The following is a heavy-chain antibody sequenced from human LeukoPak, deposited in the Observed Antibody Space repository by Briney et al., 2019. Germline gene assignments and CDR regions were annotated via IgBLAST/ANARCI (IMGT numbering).Heavy chain of an antibody. CDR3: STLTSRGLSDS. CDR2: IKSRADGETI. Sequence: GGSLRLSCAASGFTFTNAWMNWVRQAPGKGLEWVGRIKSRADGETIDYAAPVKGRFTFSRDDSKNMLYLQMNSLKSEDTAVYYCSTLTSRGLSDSWGQGTLVTVSS. CDR1: GFTFTNAW. D-gene: IGHD1-20*01. V-gene: IGHV3-15*07. J-gene: IGHJ4*02.